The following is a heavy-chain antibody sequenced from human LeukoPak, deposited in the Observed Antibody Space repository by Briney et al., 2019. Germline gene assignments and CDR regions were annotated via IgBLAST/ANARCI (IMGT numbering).Heavy chain of an antibody. J-gene: IGHJ5*02. D-gene: IGHD5-18*01. Sequence: SETLSLTCTVSGGPISSSSSYFWGWIRQPPGEGLEWIASMFYTGGTYYNPSLKSRITISVDTSKNHLSLNLSSVTAADTAVYYCARGGYSYGYGEWFDPWGQGTLVTVSS. CDR3: ARGGYSYGYGEWFDP. V-gene: IGHV4-39*02. CDR1: GGPISSSSSYF. CDR2: MFYTGGT.